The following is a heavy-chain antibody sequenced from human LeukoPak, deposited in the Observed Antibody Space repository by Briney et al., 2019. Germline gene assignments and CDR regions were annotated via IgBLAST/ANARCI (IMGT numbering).Heavy chain of an antibody. V-gene: IGHV1-69*06. CDR2: IIPIFGTA. D-gene: IGHD2-2*01. CDR3: ARALGYCSSTSCSYFDY. J-gene: IGHJ4*02. Sequence: ASVKVSCKASGGTFSNYAISWVRQAPGQGLEWMGGIIPIFGTANYAQKFQGRVTITADKSTSTAYMELSSLRSEDTAVYYCARALGYCSSTSCSYFDYWGQGTLVTVSS. CDR1: GGTFSNYA.